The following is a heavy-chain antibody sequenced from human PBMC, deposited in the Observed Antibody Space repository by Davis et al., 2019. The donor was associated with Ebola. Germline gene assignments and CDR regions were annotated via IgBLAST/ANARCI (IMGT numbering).Heavy chain of an antibody. CDR3: ARGIRVAVAGRGNWFDP. V-gene: IGHV1-46*01. Sequence: ASVKVSCKASGYTFTSYYMHWVRQAPGQGLEWMGIINPSGGSTSYAQKFQGRVTMTRDTSTSTVYMELNRLRSDDTAVYYCARGIRVAVAGRGNWFDPWGQGTLVTVSS. CDR2: INPSGGST. D-gene: IGHD6-19*01. J-gene: IGHJ5*02. CDR1: GYTFTSYY.